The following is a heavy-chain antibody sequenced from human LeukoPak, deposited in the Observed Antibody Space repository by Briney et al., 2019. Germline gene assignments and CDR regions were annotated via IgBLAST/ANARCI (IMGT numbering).Heavy chain of an antibody. CDR1: GGSFSGYY. D-gene: IGHD1-1*01. V-gene: IGHV4-34*01. CDR3: ARHKRYYGMDV. J-gene: IGHJ6*02. CDR2: INHSGST. Sequence: SETLSLTCAVYGGSFSGYYWSWIRQPPGKGLEWIGEINHSGSTNYNPSLKSRVTISVDTSKNQFSLKLSSVTAADTAVYYCARHKRYYGMDVWGQGTTVTVSS.